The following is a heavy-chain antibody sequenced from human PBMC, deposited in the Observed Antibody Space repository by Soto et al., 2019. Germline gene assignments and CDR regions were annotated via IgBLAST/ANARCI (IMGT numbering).Heavy chain of an antibody. CDR2: IYTGGYT. D-gene: IGHD6-19*01. CDR1: GFTVSSNY. V-gene: IGHV3-53*01. J-gene: IGHJ4*02. CDR3: ARGRIAVAGHYSFDL. Sequence: EVQLVESGGGLIQPGGSLRLSCTASGFTVSSNYMSWVRQAPGKGLEWVSVIYTGGYTYYADSVKGRFTISRDNSKNTLSLQMNCLRAEDTAVYFCARGRIAVAGHYSFDLWGQGTLVTVSS.